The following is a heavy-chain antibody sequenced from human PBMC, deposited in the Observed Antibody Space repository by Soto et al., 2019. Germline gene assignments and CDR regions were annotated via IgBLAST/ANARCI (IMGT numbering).Heavy chain of an antibody. V-gene: IGHV3-48*02. Sequence: GSLRLSCAASGFTFSTFSMNWVRQPPGKGLEWVSYISSRGSAIYYADSVKGRFIISRDNAQNSLYLQMSSLRDEDTAVYYCASPRDSGYDCGGSGSYYYYGMDVWGQGTTVTVSS. CDR1: GFTFSTFS. J-gene: IGHJ6*02. CDR3: ASPRDSGYDCGGSGSYYYYGMDV. D-gene: IGHD5-12*01. CDR2: ISSRGSAI.